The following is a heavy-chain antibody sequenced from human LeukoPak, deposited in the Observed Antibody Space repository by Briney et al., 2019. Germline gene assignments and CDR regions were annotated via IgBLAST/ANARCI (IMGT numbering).Heavy chain of an antibody. CDR1: GYTFTSYY. D-gene: IGHD2-15*01. Sequence: GASVKVSCKASGYTFTSYYMHWVRQAPGQGLEWMGIINPSGGSTNYAQKLQGRVTMTTDTSTSTAYMELRSLRSDDTAVYYCARARSRPIVVVVAATGVFDYWGQGTLVTVSS. J-gene: IGHJ4*02. CDR3: ARARSRPIVVVVAATGVFDY. CDR2: INPSGGST. V-gene: IGHV1-46*01.